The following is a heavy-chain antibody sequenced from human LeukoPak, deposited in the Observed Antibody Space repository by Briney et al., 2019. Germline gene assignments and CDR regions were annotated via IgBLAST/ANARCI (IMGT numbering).Heavy chain of an antibody. V-gene: IGHV1-69*04. Sequence: AVKVSCTASGGTFSSYAISWVRQAPGQGLEWMGRIIPILGIANYAQKFQRRITITADKSTSTAYMEMSSLRSEDTAVYYCARDESIAIPNSSSWDRRYYYYGMDVWGQGTTVTVSS. D-gene: IGHD6-13*01. CDR1: GGTFSSYA. CDR2: IIPILGIA. CDR3: ARDESIAIPNSSSWDRRYYYYGMDV. J-gene: IGHJ6*02.